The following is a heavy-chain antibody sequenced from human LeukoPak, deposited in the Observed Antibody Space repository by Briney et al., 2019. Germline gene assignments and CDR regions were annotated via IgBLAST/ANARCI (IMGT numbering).Heavy chain of an antibody. J-gene: IGHJ4*02. D-gene: IGHD3-9*01. CDR3: ARDQDPLHYDILTGYYSEGGIYDY. CDR2: INPNSGGT. CDR1: GYTFTSYA. V-gene: IGHV1-2*06. Sequence: ASVKVSCKASGYTFTSYAMNWVRQAPGQGLEWMGRINPNSGGTNYAQKFQGRVTMTRDTSISTAYMELSRLRSDDTAVYYCARDQDPLHYDILTGYYSEGGIYDYWSQGTLVTVSS.